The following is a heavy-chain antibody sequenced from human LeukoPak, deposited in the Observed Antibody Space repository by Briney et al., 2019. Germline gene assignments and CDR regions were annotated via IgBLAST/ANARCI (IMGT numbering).Heavy chain of an antibody. D-gene: IGHD4-11*01. CDR3: ARRNTVTTFYYLDY. V-gene: IGHV3-7*01. CDR2: IKQDGSEK. CDR1: GFTFSSYW. J-gene: IGHJ4*02. Sequence: GGSLRLSCAASGFTFSSYWMSWVRQAPGKGLEWVANIKQDGSEKYYVDSVKGRFTISRDNAKNSLYLQMNSLRAEDTAVYYCARRNTVTTFYYLDYWGQGTLVTVSS.